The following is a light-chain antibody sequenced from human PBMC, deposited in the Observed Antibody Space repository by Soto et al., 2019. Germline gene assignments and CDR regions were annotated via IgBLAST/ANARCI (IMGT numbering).Light chain of an antibody. Sequence: DIVMTQSPLSLPVTPGEPASISCRSSQSLLHSNGYNYLDWYLQKPGQSPQLLIYLGSNRASGVSDRFSGSGSGTDFTLKISRVEAEDVGVYYCMQALHTPRTFDQGTKVEIK. CDR3: MQALHTPRT. CDR2: LGS. V-gene: IGKV2-28*01. J-gene: IGKJ1*01. CDR1: QSLLHSNGYNY.